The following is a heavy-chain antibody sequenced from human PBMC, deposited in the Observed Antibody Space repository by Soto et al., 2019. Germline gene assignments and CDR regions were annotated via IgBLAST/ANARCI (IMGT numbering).Heavy chain of an antibody. Sequence: QITLKESGPSLGKPTQTLTLTCTFSGFSLTNTGVTVAGIRQPPGKALEWLALVYWHDDKRYNPSLRNRLTIAKDTSKNRVVLTLANVGPVDTATYYCAHSHFEILTGPFDSWGRGPRSPS. V-gene: IGHV2-5*01. D-gene: IGHD3-9*01. J-gene: IGHJ5*01. CDR3: AHSHFEILTGPFDS. CDR2: VYWHDDK. CDR1: GFSLTNTGVT.